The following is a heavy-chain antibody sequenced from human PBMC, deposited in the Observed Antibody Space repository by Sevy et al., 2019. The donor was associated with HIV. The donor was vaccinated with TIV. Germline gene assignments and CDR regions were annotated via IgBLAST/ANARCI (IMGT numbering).Heavy chain of an antibody. CDR1: GFTLSNAW. CDR3: TTDSQKRGLSALLDY. J-gene: IGHJ4*02. D-gene: IGHD3-10*01. CDR2: IKSKTDSGTT. Sequence: GGSLRLSCPASGFTLSNAWMSWVRQAPGKGLEWVGRIKSKTDSGTTDYAAPVKGRFTISRYDSKNTLYLQMNSLKTEDTAIYYCTTDSQKRGLSALLDYWGQGTLVTVSS. V-gene: IGHV3-15*01.